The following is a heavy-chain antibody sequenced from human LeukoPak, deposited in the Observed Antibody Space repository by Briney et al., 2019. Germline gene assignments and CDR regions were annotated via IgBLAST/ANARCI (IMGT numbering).Heavy chain of an antibody. J-gene: IGHJ4*02. Sequence: PGRSLRLSCAASGFTFSSYAMHWVRQAPGKGLEWVSSIARSGTFMFHADSVRGRFTISRDNAKNSLYLQMNSLRVEDTAVYYCATLDYYDRSPRILDYWGQGTLVTVSS. V-gene: IGHV3-21*01. D-gene: IGHD3-22*01. CDR1: GFTFSSYA. CDR2: IARSGTFM. CDR3: ATLDYYDRSPRILDY.